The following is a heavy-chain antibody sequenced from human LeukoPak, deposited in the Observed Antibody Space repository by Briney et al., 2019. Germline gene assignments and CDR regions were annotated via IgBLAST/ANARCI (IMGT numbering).Heavy chain of an antibody. V-gene: IGHV4-59*01. CDR1: GGSISSYY. D-gene: IGHD3-22*01. J-gene: IGHJ4*02. CDR3: ARWRSYYYDSSGYFFDY. CDR2: IYYSGST. Sequence: SETLSLTCTVSGGSISSYYWSWIRQPPGEGLEWIGYIYYSGSTNYNPSLKSRVTISVDTSKNQFSLKLSSVTAADTAVYYCARWRSYYYDSSGYFFDYWGQGTLVTVSS.